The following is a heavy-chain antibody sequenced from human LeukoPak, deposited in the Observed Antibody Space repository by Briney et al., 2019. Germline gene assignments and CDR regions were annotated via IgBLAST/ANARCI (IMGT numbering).Heavy chain of an antibody. Sequence: SETLPLTCTVSGGSISSSSYYWGWIRQPPGKGLEWIGYIYHSGSTYYNPSLKSRVTISIDRSKNQFSLKLSSVTAADTAVYFCARDGEVTTGYFDYWGQGTLVTVSS. CDR2: IYHSGST. D-gene: IGHD4-11*01. CDR1: GGSISSSSYY. V-gene: IGHV4-39*07. CDR3: ARDGEVTTGYFDY. J-gene: IGHJ4*02.